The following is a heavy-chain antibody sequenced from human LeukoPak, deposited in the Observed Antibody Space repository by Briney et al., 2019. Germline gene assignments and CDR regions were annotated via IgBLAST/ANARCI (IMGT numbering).Heavy chain of an antibody. CDR2: IIPIFGTA. V-gene: IGHV1-69*13. J-gene: IGHJ5*02. CDR1: GGTFSSYA. D-gene: IGHD1-26*01. Sequence: GASVKVSCKASGGTFSSYAISWVRQAPGQGLEWMGGIIPIFGTANYAQKFQGRVTITADESTSTAYMELSSLRSEDTAVYYCARWSYFMGQGWFDPWGQGTLVTVSS. CDR3: ARWSYFMGQGWFDP.